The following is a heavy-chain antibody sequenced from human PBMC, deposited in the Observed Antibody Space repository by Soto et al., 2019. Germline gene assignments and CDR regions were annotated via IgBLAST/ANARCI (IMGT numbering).Heavy chain of an antibody. CDR2: IIPILGIA. CDR1: GGTFSSYT. D-gene: IGHD3-10*01. J-gene: IGHJ6*02. V-gene: IGHV1-69*02. CDR3: ASLMSSGYYYGMDV. Sequence: QVQLVQSGAEVKKPGSSVKVSCKASGGTFSSYTISWVRQAPGHGLEWMGRIIPILGIANYAQKFQGRVTIPADKFTSTAYMELSSLRSEDTAVYYCASLMSSGYYYGMDVWCQGTTVTVSS.